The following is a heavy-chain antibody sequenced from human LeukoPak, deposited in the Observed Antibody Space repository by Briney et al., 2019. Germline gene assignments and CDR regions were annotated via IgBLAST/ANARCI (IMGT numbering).Heavy chain of an antibody. CDR2: IIPTVGIT. V-gene: IGHV1-69*10. D-gene: IGHD2-21*01. CDR3: ARHIMVPRTFQPSYNWFDP. J-gene: IGHJ5*02. Sequence: SVKVSCNVSGAIFSSTAISWVRQAPGQGLDWMGLIIPTVGITTYAQRFKDRVTITADKSTGSAYMDLSSLTSDDTAVYFCARHIMVPRTFQPSYNWFDPWGQGTLVTVSS. CDR1: GAIFSSTA.